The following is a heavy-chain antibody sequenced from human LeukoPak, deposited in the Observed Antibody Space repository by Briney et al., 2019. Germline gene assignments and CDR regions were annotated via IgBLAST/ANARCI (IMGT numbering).Heavy chain of an antibody. Sequence: SETLSLTCAVYGGSFSGCYWSWIRQPPGKGLEWIGEINHSGSTNYNPSLKSRVTISVDTSKNQFSLKLSSVTAADTAVYYRGRGNSYYVFGGGSEPNFFDYGGQEPLVPFS. V-gene: IGHV4-34*01. D-gene: IGHD3-3*01. CDR1: GGSFSGCY. J-gene: IGHJ4*02. CDR3: GRGNSYYVFGGGSEPNFFDY. CDR2: INHSGST.